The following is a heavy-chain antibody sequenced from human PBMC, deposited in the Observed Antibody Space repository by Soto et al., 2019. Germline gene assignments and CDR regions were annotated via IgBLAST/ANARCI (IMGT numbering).Heavy chain of an antibody. Sequence: LRLSCAASGFTFSSYAMSWVHQAPGKGLEWVSAISGSGGSTYYADSVKGRFTISRDNSKNTLYLQMNSLRAEDTAVYYRAKKGSATYYYYYYYMDVWGKGTTVTVSS. CDR3: AKKGSATYYYYYYYMDV. CDR1: GFTFSSYA. V-gene: IGHV3-23*01. D-gene: IGHD1-26*01. CDR2: ISGSGGST. J-gene: IGHJ6*03.